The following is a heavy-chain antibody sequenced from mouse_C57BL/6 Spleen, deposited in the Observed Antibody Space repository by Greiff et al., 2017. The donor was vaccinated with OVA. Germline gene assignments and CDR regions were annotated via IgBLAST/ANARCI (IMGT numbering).Heavy chain of an antibody. V-gene: IGHV1-15*01. CDR1: GYTFTDYE. J-gene: IGHJ1*03. Sequence: VQLQQSGAELVRPGASVTLSCKASGYTFTDYEMHWVKQTPVHGLEWIGAIDPETGGTAYNQKFKGKAILTADKSSSTAYMELRSLTSEDSAVYYCTRDGSTDWYVDVWGTGTTVTVSS. D-gene: IGHD1-1*01. CDR3: TRDGSTDWYVDV. CDR2: IDPETGGT.